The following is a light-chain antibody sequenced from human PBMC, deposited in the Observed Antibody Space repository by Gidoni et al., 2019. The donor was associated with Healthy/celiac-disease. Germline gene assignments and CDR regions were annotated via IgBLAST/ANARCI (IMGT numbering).Light chain of an antibody. CDR2: DAS. CDR3: QQRSNWPPYT. J-gene: IGKJ2*01. Sequence: EIVLTQSPATLSLSPGERATLSSRASQSVSSYLAWYQQKPGQAPRLLIHDASNRATGIPARFSGSGSGTDFTLTISSLEPEDFAVYYCQQRSNWPPYTFGQGTKLEIK. V-gene: IGKV3-11*01. CDR1: QSVSSY.